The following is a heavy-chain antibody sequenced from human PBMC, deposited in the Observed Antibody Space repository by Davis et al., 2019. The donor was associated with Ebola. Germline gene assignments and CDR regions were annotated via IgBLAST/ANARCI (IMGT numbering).Heavy chain of an antibody. J-gene: IGHJ4*02. V-gene: IGHV3-21*01. CDR2: ISSSSSYI. CDR3: AKAPYSSGLTFDY. CDR1: GFTFSSYS. D-gene: IGHD6-19*01. Sequence: GGSLRLSCAASGFTFSSYSMNWVRQAPGKGLEWVSSISSSSSYIYYADSVKGRFTISRDNSKNTLYLQMNSLRAEDTAVYYCAKAPYSSGLTFDYWGQGTLVTVSS.